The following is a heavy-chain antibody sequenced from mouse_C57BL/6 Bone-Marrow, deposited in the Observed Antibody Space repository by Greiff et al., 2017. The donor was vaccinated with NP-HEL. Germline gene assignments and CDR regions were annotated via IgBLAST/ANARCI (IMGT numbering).Heavy chain of an antibody. CDR3: ARGYSPYYFDY. Sequence: QVQLQQPGAELVKPGASVKLSCKASGYTFTSYWMQWVKQRPGQGLEWIGEIDPSDSYTNYNQKFTGKATLTVDTSSSTAYMQLSSLTSEDSAVDYCARGYSPYYFDYWGQGTTLTVSS. J-gene: IGHJ2*01. D-gene: IGHD2-12*01. CDR1: GYTFTSYW. CDR2: IDPSDSYT. V-gene: IGHV1-50*01.